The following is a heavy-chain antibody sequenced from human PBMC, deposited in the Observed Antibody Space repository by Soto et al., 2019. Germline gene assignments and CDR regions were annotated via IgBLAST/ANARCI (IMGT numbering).Heavy chain of an antibody. D-gene: IGHD3-3*01. V-gene: IGHV3-23*01. CDR1: GFTFSDYA. CDR3: AKDSWAIFGVPAGEYYAMDV. J-gene: IGHJ6*02. Sequence: GGSLRLSCVASGFTFSDYAMTWVRQAPGRGLEWASAISGSGGTTYYSDSVKGRFTISRDNSKNTVYLQMNDLRVEDAAEYFCAKDSWAIFGVPAGEYYAMDVWGQGTTVTVSS. CDR2: ISGSGGTT.